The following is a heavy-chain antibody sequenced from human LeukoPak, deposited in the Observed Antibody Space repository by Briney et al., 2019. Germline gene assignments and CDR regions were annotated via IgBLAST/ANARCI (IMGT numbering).Heavy chain of an antibody. J-gene: IGHJ4*02. Sequence: ASVKVSCKASGYTFTSYYMHWVRQAPGQGLEWMGIINPSGGSTSYAQKFQGRVTMTRDTSTSTVYMELSSLRSEDTAVYYCARVVGYRSSTSCPTGYWGQGTLVTVSS. CDR2: INPSGGST. V-gene: IGHV1-46*01. CDR3: ARVVGYRSSTSCPTGY. D-gene: IGHD2-2*01. CDR1: GYTFTSYY.